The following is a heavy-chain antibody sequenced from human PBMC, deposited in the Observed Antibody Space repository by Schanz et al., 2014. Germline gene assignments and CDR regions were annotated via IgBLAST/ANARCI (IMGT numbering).Heavy chain of an antibody. CDR2: MNPTSGNP. J-gene: IGHJ4*02. CDR3: ARSRTFDD. V-gene: IGHV1-8*01. CDR1: GYTFTSYD. Sequence: QVQLIQSGAEVKKPGASVKVSCTASGYTFTSYDINWVRQAPGQGLEWLGWMNPTSGNPGFAQKFRGRVTITSNTYMSTVYIEHPILTSDDRAIYYCARSRTFDDWGQGTLVTVSA.